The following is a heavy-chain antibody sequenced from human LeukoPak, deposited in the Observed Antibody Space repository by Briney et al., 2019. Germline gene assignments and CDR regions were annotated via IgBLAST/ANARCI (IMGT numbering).Heavy chain of an antibody. V-gene: IGHV1-3*01. CDR2: INAGNGNT. J-gene: IGHJ5*02. CDR3: ARTPLDYYGSGSYRP. D-gene: IGHD3-10*01. Sequence: ASVKVSCKASGYTFTSYAMHWVRQAPGQRLEWMGWINAGNGNTKYSQKFQGRVTITRDTSASTAYMELSSLRSEDTAVYYCARTPLDYYGSGSYRPWGQGTLVTVSS. CDR1: GYTFTSYA.